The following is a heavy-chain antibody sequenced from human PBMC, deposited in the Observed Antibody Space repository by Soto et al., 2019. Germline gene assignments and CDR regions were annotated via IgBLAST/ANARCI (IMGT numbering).Heavy chain of an antibody. Sequence: GGSLRLSCAASGFPFSIYIMNWVRQAPGKGLEWVSTITSNTEYYADSVKGRFSISRVNSENTVHLQMNGLRVEDTAVYFCTKEVNYDFWSYFGMDGWGRGTTVTVSS. J-gene: IGHJ6*02. CDR3: TKEVNYDFWSYFGMDG. CDR2: ITSNTE. D-gene: IGHD3-3*01. CDR1: GFPFSIYI. V-gene: IGHV3-21*04.